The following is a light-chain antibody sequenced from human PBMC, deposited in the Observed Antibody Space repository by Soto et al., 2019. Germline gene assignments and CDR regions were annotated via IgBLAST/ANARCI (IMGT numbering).Light chain of an antibody. CDR2: GNS. CDR1: SSNIGAGYD. Sequence: QSVLTQPPSVSGAPGQRVTISCTGSSSNIGAGYDVHWYQQLPGTAPKLLIYGNSNRPSGVPDRFSGSKSGTSASLAITGLQPHDEAHYSCQSFDRSLGGVFGGGTKLTVL. V-gene: IGLV1-40*01. J-gene: IGLJ2*01. CDR3: QSFDRSLGGV.